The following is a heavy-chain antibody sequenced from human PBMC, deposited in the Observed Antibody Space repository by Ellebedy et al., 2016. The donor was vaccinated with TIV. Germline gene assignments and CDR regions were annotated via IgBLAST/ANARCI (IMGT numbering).Heavy chain of an antibody. V-gene: IGHV6-1*01. CDR3: ARRSSRNVMDV. J-gene: IGHJ6*02. D-gene: IGHD6-13*01. CDR2: TYYRSKWYN. CDR1: GDSVSSNSAG. Sequence: MPSETLSLTCALSGDSVSSNSAGWNWIRQSPSRGLEWLGRTYYRSKWYNDYAVSVKSRITINPDTSKNQSSLQLNSVTPEDTAVYYCARRSSRNVMDVWGQGTTVTVSS.